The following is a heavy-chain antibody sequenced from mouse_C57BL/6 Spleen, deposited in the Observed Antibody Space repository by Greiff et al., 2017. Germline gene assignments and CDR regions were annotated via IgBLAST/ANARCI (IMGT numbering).Heavy chain of an antibody. Sequence: VQLKQSGAELVKPGASVKLSCTASGFNIKDYYMHWVKQRTEQGLEWIGRIDPEDGETKYAPKFQGKATILADTSSTTAYLQLSSLTSEDTAVYYCARPYDGPYYYAMDYWGQGTSATVSS. J-gene: IGHJ4*01. CDR2: IDPEDGET. CDR3: ARPYDGPYYYAMDY. V-gene: IGHV14-2*01. CDR1: GFNIKDYY. D-gene: IGHD2-3*01.